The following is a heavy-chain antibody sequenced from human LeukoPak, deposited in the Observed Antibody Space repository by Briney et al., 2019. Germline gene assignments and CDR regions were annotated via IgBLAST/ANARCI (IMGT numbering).Heavy chain of an antibody. V-gene: IGHV3-9*03. D-gene: IGHD2-2*01. CDR2: ISYNSSSI. CDR1: GFMFDDYA. J-gene: IGHJ4*02. Sequence: PGRSLRLSCAASGFMFDDYAMHWVRQVPGKGLEWVSSISYNSSSIAYADSVKGRFTISRGNAKNSLYLQMNSLRVEDMALYHCAKAGCSSIRCYVNYWRQGTLVTVSS. CDR3: AKAGCSSIRCYVNY.